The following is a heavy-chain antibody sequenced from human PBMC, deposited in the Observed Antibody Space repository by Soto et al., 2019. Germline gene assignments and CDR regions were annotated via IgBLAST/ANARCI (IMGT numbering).Heavy chain of an antibody. D-gene: IGHD3-9*01. J-gene: IGHJ4*02. CDR1: GGSFSGYY. V-gene: IGHV4-34*01. Sequence: SETLSLTCAVYGGSFSGYYWSWIRQPPGKGLEWIGEINHSGSTNYNPSLKSRVTISVDTSKNQFSLKLSSVTAADTAVYYCAREHYHILTGPTSYFDYWGQGTLVTVSS. CDR3: AREHYHILTGPTSYFDY. CDR2: INHSGST.